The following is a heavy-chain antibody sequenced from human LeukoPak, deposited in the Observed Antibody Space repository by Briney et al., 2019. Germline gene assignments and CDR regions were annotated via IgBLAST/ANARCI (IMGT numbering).Heavy chain of an antibody. Sequence: TLSLTCTVSGGSISSHYWSWIRQPPGKGLEWIGYIYYSGSTNYNPSLKSRVTISVDTSKNQFSLKLSSVTAADTAVYYCARVVGSWYYFDLWGRGTLVTVSS. V-gene: IGHV4-59*11. D-gene: IGHD6-13*01. CDR2: IYYSGST. CDR1: GGSISSHY. CDR3: ARVVGSWYYFDL. J-gene: IGHJ2*01.